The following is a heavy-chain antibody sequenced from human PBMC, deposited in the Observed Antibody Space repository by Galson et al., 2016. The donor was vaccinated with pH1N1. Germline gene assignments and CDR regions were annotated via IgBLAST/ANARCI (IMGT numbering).Heavy chain of an antibody. D-gene: IGHD4-17*01. V-gene: IGHV1-46*01. CDR1: GYTFTSYY. CDR3: ARTVTPLGAAFDI. Sequence: SVKVSCKASGYTFTSYYMHWVRQAPGQGLEWMGIINPSGGSTSYAQKFQGRVTMTRDTSTRPVYMELSSLRSEDTSVYYCARTVTPLGAAFDIWGQGTLVTVSS. CDR2: INPSGGST. J-gene: IGHJ4*02.